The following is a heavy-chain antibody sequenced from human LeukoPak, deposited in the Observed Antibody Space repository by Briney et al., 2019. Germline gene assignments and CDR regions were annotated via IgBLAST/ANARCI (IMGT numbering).Heavy chain of an antibody. V-gene: IGHV3-74*01. CDR1: GLTFSRYW. CDR2: INSDGSST. J-gene: IGHJ4*02. Sequence: SGGSLRLSCAASGLTFSRYWMHWVRQVPGKGLVWVSRINSDGSSTTYADSVKGRFTISRDNAKNTLYLQMNSLRAEDTAVYYRASGGSIAVADYWGQGTLVTVSS. D-gene: IGHD6-19*01. CDR3: ASGGSIAVADY.